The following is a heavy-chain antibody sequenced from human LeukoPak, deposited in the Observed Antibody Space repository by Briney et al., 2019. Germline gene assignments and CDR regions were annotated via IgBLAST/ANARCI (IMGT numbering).Heavy chain of an antibody. Sequence: GGSLRLSCAASGFSLSSYSMNWVRQAPGKGLEWVSSITISSNFIYYADSVKGRFTISRDNAKSSLFLQMNSLRAEDTAVYFCARDGHGDRLLTGYSYFGMDVWGQGTTVTVSS. V-gene: IGHV3-21*01. CDR2: ITISSNFI. CDR1: GFSLSSYS. D-gene: IGHD3-9*01. CDR3: ARDGHGDRLLTGYSYFGMDV. J-gene: IGHJ6*02.